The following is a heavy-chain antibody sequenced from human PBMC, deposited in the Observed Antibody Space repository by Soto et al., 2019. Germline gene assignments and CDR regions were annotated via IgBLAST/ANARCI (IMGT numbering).Heavy chain of an antibody. CDR1: EGTFDLYT. Sequence: QVQLVQSGAEVKKPGSSGRVSCTASEGTFDLYTISWVRQAPGKGLEWMGRFIPMVTMTSYAQKFQGRVTITADKSTSTVYMTLSSLKSDDTAIYYCATNYGSGSTHFDYWGQGTLVTVSS. J-gene: IGHJ4*02. D-gene: IGHD3-10*01. CDR2: FIPMVTMT. CDR3: ATNYGSGSTHFDY. V-gene: IGHV1-69*02.